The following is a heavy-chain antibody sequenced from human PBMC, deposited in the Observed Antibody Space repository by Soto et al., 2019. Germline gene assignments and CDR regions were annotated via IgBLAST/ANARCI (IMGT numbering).Heavy chain of an antibody. D-gene: IGHD3-10*01. CDR1: GYSFTSYW. Sequence: PGESLKISCKGSGYSFTSYWIGWVRQMPGKGLEWMGIIYPGDSDTRYSPSFQGQVTISADKSISTAYLQWSSPKASDTAMYYCARHGSYAWFGELPDYYYMDVWGKGTTVTVSS. CDR3: ARHGSYAWFGELPDYYYMDV. V-gene: IGHV5-51*01. CDR2: IYPGDSDT. J-gene: IGHJ6*03.